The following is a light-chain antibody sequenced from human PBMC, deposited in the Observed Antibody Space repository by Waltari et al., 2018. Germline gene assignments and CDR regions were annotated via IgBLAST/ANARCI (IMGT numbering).Light chain of an antibody. CDR3: QSYDNILHGCV. V-gene: IGLV1-40*02. Sequence: QSVLTQPPSVSGAPGQRVTISCIGTNSNIGAFQVHWYQTSPGAARKLLIHGSRNRPAGVPDRFSGSKSDTSASLVITGLQVEDEGDFYCQSYDNILHGCVFGTGTKVIV. J-gene: IGLJ1*01. CDR2: GSR. CDR1: NSNIGAFQ.